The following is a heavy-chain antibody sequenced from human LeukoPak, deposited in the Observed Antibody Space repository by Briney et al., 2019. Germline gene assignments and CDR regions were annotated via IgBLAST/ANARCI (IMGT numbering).Heavy chain of an antibody. V-gene: IGHV3-33*01. CDR3: ARDITAVAGELVDY. D-gene: IGHD6-19*01. Sequence: GGSLRLSCAASGFTFSSYGMHWVRQAPGKGLEWVAVIWYDGSNKYYADSVKGRFTISRDNSKNTLYLQMNSLRAEDTAVYYCARDITAVAGELVDYWGQGTLVTVSS. CDR2: IWYDGSNK. CDR1: GFTFSSYG. J-gene: IGHJ4*02.